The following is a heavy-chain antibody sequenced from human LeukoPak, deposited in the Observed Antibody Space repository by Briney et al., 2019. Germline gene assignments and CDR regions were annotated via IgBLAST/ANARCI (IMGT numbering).Heavy chain of an antibody. J-gene: IGHJ4*02. D-gene: IGHD6-13*01. CDR1: GGSISSGGYY. CDR2: IDHSGST. Sequence: SETLSLTCTVSGGSISSGGYYWRWIRQHPGKGLEWIGYIDHSGSTYYNPSLGSRVSISLDTPRSQFSLKLSSMTAADTAVYYCARRYGIAAAVDYWGQGTLVTVSS. CDR3: ARRYGIAAAVDY. V-gene: IGHV4-31*03.